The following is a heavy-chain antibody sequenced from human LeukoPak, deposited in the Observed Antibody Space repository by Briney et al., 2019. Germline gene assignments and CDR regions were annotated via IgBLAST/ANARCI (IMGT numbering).Heavy chain of an antibody. D-gene: IGHD2-15*01. Sequence: GESLKISCKGSGYSFTSYWIGWVRQMPGKGLEWMRIIYPGDSDTRYSPSFQGQVTISADKSISTAYLQWSSLKASGTAMYYCARQNIDGGYCFDYWGQGTLVTVSS. CDR3: ARQNIDGGYCFDY. V-gene: IGHV5-51*01. CDR2: IYPGDSDT. J-gene: IGHJ4*02. CDR1: GYSFTSYW.